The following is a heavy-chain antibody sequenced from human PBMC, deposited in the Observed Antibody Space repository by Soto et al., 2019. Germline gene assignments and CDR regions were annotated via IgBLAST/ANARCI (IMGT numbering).Heavy chain of an antibody. CDR2: IYYSGST. Sequence: PSETLSLACTVSGGSISSYYWSWIRQPPGKGLEWIGYIYYSGSTNYNPSLKSRVTISVDTSKNQFSLKLSSVTAADTAVYYCASGGYSYGTFDYWGQGTLVTVSS. V-gene: IGHV4-59*01. CDR1: GGSISSYY. CDR3: ASGGYSYGTFDY. D-gene: IGHD5-18*01. J-gene: IGHJ4*02.